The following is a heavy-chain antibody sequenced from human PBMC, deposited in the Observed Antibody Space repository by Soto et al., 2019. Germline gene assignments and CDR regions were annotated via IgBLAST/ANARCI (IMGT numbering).Heavy chain of an antibody. Sequence: TLSLTCTVSGGSISSGDYYWSWIRQPPGKGLEWIGYIYYSGSTYYNPSLKSRVTISVDTSKNQFSLKLSSVTAADTAVYYCARWLDDYVWGSYRQNYFDYWGQGTLVTVSS. D-gene: IGHD3-16*02. J-gene: IGHJ4*02. CDR1: GGSISSGDYY. V-gene: IGHV4-30-4*01. CDR2: IYYSGST. CDR3: ARWLDDYVWGSYRQNYFDY.